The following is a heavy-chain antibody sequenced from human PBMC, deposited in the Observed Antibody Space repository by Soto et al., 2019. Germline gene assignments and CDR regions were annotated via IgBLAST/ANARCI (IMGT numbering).Heavy chain of an antibody. D-gene: IGHD1-1*01. J-gene: IGHJ4*02. CDR1: GFAFGNYG. CDR2: IWGDGSSK. Sequence: QVQLVESGGGVVQPGRSLTLSCAASGFAFGNYGIHWVRQAPGKGLEWVAVIWGDGSSKYYGDSVKGRFTISRDNSKNTVYLQMNSLRAEDTAVYYGARDLWDEPTGKKALSQVDSWGQGTLVTVSS. V-gene: IGHV3-33*01. CDR3: ARDLWDEPTGKKALSQVDS.